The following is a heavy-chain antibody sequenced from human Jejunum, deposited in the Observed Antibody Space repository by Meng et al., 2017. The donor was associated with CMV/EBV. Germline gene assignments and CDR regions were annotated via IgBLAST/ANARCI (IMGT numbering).Heavy chain of an antibody. CDR3: TTVHYYAINY. J-gene: IGHJ4*02. D-gene: IGHD1-26*01. Sequence: VRLVESGGGLVQHGESLGLSCAASGLGVSSNYMSWVSQAPGKGLELISSISSSGDYTNYADSVRGRFTVSRDNAKNSLYLQLNSLRAEDTALYYCTTVHYYAINYWGQGTLVTVSS. V-gene: IGHV3-11*06. CDR2: ISSSGDYT. CDR1: GLGVSSNY.